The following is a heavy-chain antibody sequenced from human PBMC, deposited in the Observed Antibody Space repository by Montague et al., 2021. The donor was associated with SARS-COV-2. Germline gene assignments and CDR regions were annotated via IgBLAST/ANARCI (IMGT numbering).Heavy chain of an antibody. Sequence: SLRLSCVASGFTFSSYAMSWVRQAPGKGLEWVPTISISDGNTYYADSVKGRFTISRDRSKNTLYLQMNSLRAEDTAVYYCAKDRQLVGDDAFDIWGQGTMVTVSS. V-gene: IGHV3-23*01. J-gene: IGHJ3*02. CDR3: AKDRQLVGDDAFDI. CDR2: ISISDGNT. CDR1: GFTFSSYA. D-gene: IGHD6-13*01.